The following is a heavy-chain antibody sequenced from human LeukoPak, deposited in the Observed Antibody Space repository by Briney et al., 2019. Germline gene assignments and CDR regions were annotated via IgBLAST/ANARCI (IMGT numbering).Heavy chain of an antibody. CDR2: MNPNSGNT. D-gene: IGHD2-15*01. Sequence: ASVKVSCKASGYTFTSYDINWVRQATGQGLEWMGWMNPNSGNTGYAQKFQGRVTMTRNTSISTAYMELSSLRSEDTAVYYCARDEGRAVYCSGGSCYGYYFDYWGQGTLVTVSS. CDR3: ARDEGRAVYCSGGSCYGYYFDY. CDR1: GYTFTSYD. V-gene: IGHV1-8*01. J-gene: IGHJ4*02.